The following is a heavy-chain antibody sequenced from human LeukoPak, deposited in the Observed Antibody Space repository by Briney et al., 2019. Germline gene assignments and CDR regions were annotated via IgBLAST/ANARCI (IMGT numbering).Heavy chain of an antibody. D-gene: IGHD3-22*01. V-gene: IGHV3-30*02. J-gene: IGHJ4*02. CDR2: IRYDGSNK. Sequence: GGSLRLSCAASGFTFSSYGTHWVRQAPGKGLEWVAFIRYDGSNKYYADSVKGRFTISRDNSKNTLYLQMNSLRAEDTAVYYCAGLGIYYYDSSGYSLGYWGQGTLVTVSS. CDR3: AGLGIYYYDSSGYSLGY. CDR1: GFTFSSYG.